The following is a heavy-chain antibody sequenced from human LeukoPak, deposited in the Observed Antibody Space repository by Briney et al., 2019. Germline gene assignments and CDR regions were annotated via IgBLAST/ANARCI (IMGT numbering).Heavy chain of an antibody. CDR3: ARAGVAAAQYDY. CDR1: GFTLSSYG. D-gene: IGHD6-13*01. CDR2: ISSSSSYI. Sequence: PGGSLRLSCAASGFTLSSYGMSWVRQAPGKGLEWVSPISSSSSYIYYADSVKGRFTISRDNAKNSLYLQMNSLRAEDTAVYYCARAGVAAAQYDYWGQGTLVTVSS. J-gene: IGHJ4*02. V-gene: IGHV3-21*01.